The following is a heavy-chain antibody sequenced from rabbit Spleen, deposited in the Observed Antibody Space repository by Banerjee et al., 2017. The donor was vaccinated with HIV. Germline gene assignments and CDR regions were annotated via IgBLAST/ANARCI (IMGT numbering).Heavy chain of an antibody. V-gene: IGHV1S45*01. CDR1: GFSFGSSYY. J-gene: IGHJ4*01. CDR2: IDTYGDT. D-gene: IGHD1-1*01. CDR3: AKDFQVGSV. Sequence: QQQLEESGGGLVKPGGTLTLTCTAPGFSFGSSYYMCWVRQAPGKGLEWIACIDTYGDTWYANWVNGRFTISKTSSTTVTLQMTSLTAADTATYFCAKDFQVGSVLGPGTLVTVS.